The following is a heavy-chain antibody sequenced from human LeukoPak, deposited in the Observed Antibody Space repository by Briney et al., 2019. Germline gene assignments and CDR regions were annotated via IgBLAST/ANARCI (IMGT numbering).Heavy chain of an antibody. CDR1: GGSFTGYS. V-gene: IGHV4-34*01. CDR2: INHSGST. CDR3: AGGEYSYGPIVY. D-gene: IGHD5-18*01. J-gene: IGHJ4*02. Sequence: SETLSVTCAVSGGSFTGYSGSWIRQPPGKGLEWIGEINHSGSTSYNPSLKTRVTISVDTSKNQFSLKLSSVTAADTAVYYCAGGEYSYGPIVYWGPVTLVTVSS.